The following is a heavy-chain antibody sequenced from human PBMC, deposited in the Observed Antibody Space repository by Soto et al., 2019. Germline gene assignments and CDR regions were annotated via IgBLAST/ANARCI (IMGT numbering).Heavy chain of an antibody. CDR3: ARGGSSVVIYYYYGMDV. CDR2: INPNSGGT. CDR1: GYTFTGYY. J-gene: IGHJ6*02. V-gene: IGHV1-2*04. Sequence: QVPLVQSGAEVKKPGASVKVSCKASGYTFTGYYMHWVRQAPGQGLEWLGWINPNSGGTNYAQKFQGWVTMTRDTSISTAYMELSRLRSDDTAVYYCARGGSSVVIYYYYGMDVWGQGTTVTVSS. D-gene: IGHD6-19*01.